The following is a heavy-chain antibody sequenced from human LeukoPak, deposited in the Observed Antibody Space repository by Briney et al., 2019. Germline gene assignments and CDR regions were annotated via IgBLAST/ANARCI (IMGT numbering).Heavy chain of an antibody. Sequence: ASVKVSSKASGYTFTSYGISWVRQAPGQGLEWMGWISAYNGNTNYAQKLQGRVTMTTDTSTSTAYMELRSLRSDDTAVYYCARLDDSSGYYMWDYWGQGTLVTVSS. D-gene: IGHD3-22*01. CDR1: GYTFTSYG. V-gene: IGHV1-18*01. CDR2: ISAYNGNT. J-gene: IGHJ4*02. CDR3: ARLDDSSGYYMWDY.